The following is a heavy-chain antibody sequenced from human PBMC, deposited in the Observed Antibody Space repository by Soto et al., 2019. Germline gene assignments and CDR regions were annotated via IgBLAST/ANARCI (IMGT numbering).Heavy chain of an antibody. CDR2: ISAYNGNT. CDR1: GYPFTSCC. CDR3: ARDHSRDGTSYDY. D-gene: IGHD6-6*01. V-gene: IGHV1-18*01. J-gene: IGHJ4*01. Sequence: APVKASCKDSGYPFTSCCIRWLRQAPGQGREWMGWISAYNGNTNYAEKLQGRVTMTPDTSTSTAYMALRSLRSAATPVPCCARDHSRDGTSYDYW.